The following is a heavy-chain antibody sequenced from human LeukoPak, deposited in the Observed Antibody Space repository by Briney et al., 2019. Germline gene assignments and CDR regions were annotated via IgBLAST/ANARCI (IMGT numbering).Heavy chain of an antibody. CDR1: GGSISSGAYY. V-gene: IGHV4-31*03. J-gene: IGHJ5*02. D-gene: IGHD2/OR15-2a*01. CDR2: IYYSEST. Sequence: PSQTLSLTCTVSGGSISSGAYYWNWIRQHPGKGLEWIGYIYYSESTYYNPSLKSRVTMSVDTSKNQFSLKLSSVTAADTAVYYCAREVIEDWFDPWGQGTLVTVSS. CDR3: AREVIEDWFDP.